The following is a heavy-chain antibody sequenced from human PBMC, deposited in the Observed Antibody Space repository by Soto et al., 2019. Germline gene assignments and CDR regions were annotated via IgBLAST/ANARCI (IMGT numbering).Heavy chain of an antibody. CDR3: ARTIAAAGTWYYFDN. CDR1: GGTFSSYS. Sequence: GASVKVSCKDSGGTFSSYSICWLRQAPGQGLEWMGGIIPIFGTANYAQKFQGRVTITADESTSTAYMELSSLRSEDTAVYYCARTIAAAGTWYYFDNWGQGPLVTVSS. J-gene: IGHJ4*02. CDR2: IIPIFGTA. V-gene: IGHV1-69*13. D-gene: IGHD6-13*01.